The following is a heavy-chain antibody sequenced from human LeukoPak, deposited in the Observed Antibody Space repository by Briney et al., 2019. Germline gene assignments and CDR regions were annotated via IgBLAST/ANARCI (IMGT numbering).Heavy chain of an antibody. D-gene: IGHD1-7*01. CDR1: GFTFSSYA. CDR3: AREYNWNFPGYFDY. J-gene: IGHJ4*02. Sequence: GGSLRLSCAASGFTFSSYAMHWVRQAPGKGLEWVAVISYDGSNKYYADSVKGRFTISRDNSKNTLYLQMNSLRAEDTAVYYCAREYNWNFPGYFDYWGQGTLVTVSS. CDR2: ISYDGSNK. V-gene: IGHV3-30-3*01.